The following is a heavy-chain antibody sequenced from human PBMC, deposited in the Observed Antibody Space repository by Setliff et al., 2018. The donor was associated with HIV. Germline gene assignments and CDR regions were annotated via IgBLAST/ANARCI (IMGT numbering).Heavy chain of an antibody. J-gene: IGHJ4*02. CDR3: ARQGRALQTPRGGLEY. CDR2: VFYRGST. CDR1: GYSLSSGYY. D-gene: IGHD2-15*01. V-gene: IGHV4-38-2*01. Sequence: PSETLSLTCPVSGYSLSSGYYWAWLRQPPGKGMEWIGSVFYRGSTYYNPSLKSRLTMSIDTSNNQFSLKLSSVTAADTAVYYCARQGRALQTPRGGLEYWGQGMVGTVSS.